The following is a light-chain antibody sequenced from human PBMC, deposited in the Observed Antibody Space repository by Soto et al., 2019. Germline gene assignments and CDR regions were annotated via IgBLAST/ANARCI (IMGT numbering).Light chain of an antibody. V-gene: IGKV3-20*01. Sequence: EIVLTQSPGTLSLSPEERATLSCRASQSVSSSYFAWYQQKPGQAPRLLIYGASSRATGIPDRFSGSGSGTDFTLTISRLEPEDFAVYYCQQYGSSPLTFGGGTKVDIK. CDR2: GAS. CDR3: QQYGSSPLT. CDR1: QSVSSSY. J-gene: IGKJ4*01.